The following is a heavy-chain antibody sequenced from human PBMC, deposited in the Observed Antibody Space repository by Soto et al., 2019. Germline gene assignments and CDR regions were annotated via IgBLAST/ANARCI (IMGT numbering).Heavy chain of an antibody. CDR3: ARGGATTVAPFWYFDL. J-gene: IGHJ2*01. CDR1: GGSFSGYY. CDR2: INHSGNS. D-gene: IGHD4-17*01. V-gene: IGHV4-34*01. Sequence: SETLSLTCAVYGGSFSGYYWSWIRQPPGKGLEWIGEINHSGNSHHNPSLKGRVTISIELSRNQFSLKLRSVTAADTATYFCARGGATTVAPFWYFDLWGRGTLVTVSS.